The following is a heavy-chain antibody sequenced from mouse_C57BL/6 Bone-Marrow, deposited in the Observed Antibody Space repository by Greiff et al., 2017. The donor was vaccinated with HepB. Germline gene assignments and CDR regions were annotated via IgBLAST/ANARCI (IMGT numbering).Heavy chain of an antibody. V-gene: IGHV1-54*01. J-gene: IGHJ1*03. CDR3: ASSNPLLLLRSWYFDV. Sequence: VQLKESGAELVRPGTSVKVSCKASGYAFTNYLIEWVKQRPGQGLEWIGVINPGSGGTNYNEKFKGKATLTADKSSSTAYMQLSSLTSEDSAVYFCASSNPLLLLRSWYFDVWGTGTTVTVSS. CDR1: GYAFTNYL. D-gene: IGHD1-1*01. CDR2: INPGSGGT.